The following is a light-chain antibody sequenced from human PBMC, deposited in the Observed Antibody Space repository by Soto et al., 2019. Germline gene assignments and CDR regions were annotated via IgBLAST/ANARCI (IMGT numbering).Light chain of an antibody. CDR2: GNS. CDR3: PSYDSSLSGSAVV. V-gene: IGLV1-40*01. J-gene: IGLJ2*01. Sequence: QSVLTQPPSVSGAPGQRVTISCTGSSSNIGAGYDVHWYQQLPGTAPKLLIYGNSNRPSGVPDRFSGSKSGTSASLAITGLQAEDEADYYCPSYDSSLSGSAVVFGGGTKVTVL. CDR1: SSNIGAGYD.